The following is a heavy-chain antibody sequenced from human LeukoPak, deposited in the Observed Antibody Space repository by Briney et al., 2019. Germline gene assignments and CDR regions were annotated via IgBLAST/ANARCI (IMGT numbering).Heavy chain of an antibody. Sequence: GESLKISCKGSGYSFTSYWIGWVRQMPGKGLEWMGIIYPGDSDTRYSPSFQGQVTISADKSISTAYLQWSSLKASDTVMYYCARLGYTAMAADAFDIWGQGTMVTVSS. V-gene: IGHV5-51*01. CDR1: GYSFTSYW. CDR3: ARLGYTAMAADAFDI. D-gene: IGHD5-18*01. J-gene: IGHJ3*02. CDR2: IYPGDSDT.